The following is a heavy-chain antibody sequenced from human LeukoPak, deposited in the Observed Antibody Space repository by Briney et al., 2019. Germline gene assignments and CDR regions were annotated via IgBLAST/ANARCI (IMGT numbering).Heavy chain of an antibody. CDR3: GRVDYDNLTGYHCNVPFEY. V-gene: IGHV1-18*01. J-gene: IGHJ4*02. CDR2: ISAYNGNT. CDR1: GCTFTSYG. D-gene: IGHD3-9*01. Sequence: ASVKVSCKASGCTFTSYGISWVRQAPGQGLEWMGWISAYNGNTNYAQKLQGRVTMTTDTSTSTAYMELSSLRSEDTAVYYCGRVDYDNLTGYHCNVPFEYWGQGTLVTVSS.